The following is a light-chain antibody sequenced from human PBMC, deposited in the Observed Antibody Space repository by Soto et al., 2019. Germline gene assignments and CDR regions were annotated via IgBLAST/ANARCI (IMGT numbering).Light chain of an antibody. CDR1: SSDIGAYNS. Sequence: QSVLTQPASVSGSPGQSITISCTGTSSDIGAYNSVSWYQQYPGRAPKLMIYEVSNRPSGVSARFSASKSGNTASLTISGLQAEDEADYYCNSRGGSRPYYVFGT. J-gene: IGLJ1*01. CDR3: NSRGGSRPYYV. CDR2: EVS. V-gene: IGLV2-14*01.